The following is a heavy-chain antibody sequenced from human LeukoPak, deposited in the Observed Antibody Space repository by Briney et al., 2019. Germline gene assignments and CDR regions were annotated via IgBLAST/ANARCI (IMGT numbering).Heavy chain of an antibody. J-gene: IGHJ5*02. Sequence: PGGSLRLSCAASGFTFSTYGMQWVRQAPGKGLEWLSFIWFDGSSKHYADSVKGRFIISRDNSKSTLYLEMNSLRPEDTGVYYCAKDLPPTIMIAWGQGTLDTVSS. CDR3: AKDLPPTIMIA. CDR2: IWFDGSSK. CDR1: GFTFSTYG. D-gene: IGHD2-2*02. V-gene: IGHV3-30*02.